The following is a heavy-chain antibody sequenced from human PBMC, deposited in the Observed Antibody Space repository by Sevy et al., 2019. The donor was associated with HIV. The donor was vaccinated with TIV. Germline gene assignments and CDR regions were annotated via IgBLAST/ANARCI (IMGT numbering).Heavy chain of an antibody. CDR2: INPSGGST. D-gene: IGHD3-9*01. Sequence: ASVKVSCKASGYTFTSNYMHWVRQAPGQGLEWMGIINPSGGSTSYTQKFQGRVTMTRDTSTSTVYMELSSLRSEDTAVYYCARDSDNYGTLTGYYPFDYWGQGTLVTVSS. J-gene: IGHJ4*02. CDR3: ARDSDNYGTLTGYYPFDY. V-gene: IGHV1-46*01. CDR1: GYTFTSNY.